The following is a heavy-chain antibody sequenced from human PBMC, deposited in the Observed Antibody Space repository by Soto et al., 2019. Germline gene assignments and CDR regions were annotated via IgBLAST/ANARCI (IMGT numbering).Heavy chain of an antibody. CDR1: GFTFSSYV. V-gene: IGHV3-30*18. D-gene: IGHD3-22*01. CDR2: ISYDGSNK. J-gene: IGHJ4*02. CDR3: AKDDSSGYYYGENFDY. Sequence: PGGSLRLSCAASGFTFSSYVMHWVGQAPGKGLEWVAVISYDGSNKYYADSVKGRFTISRDNSKNTLYLQMNSLRAEDTAVYYCAKDDSSGYYYGENFDYWGQGTLVTVSS.